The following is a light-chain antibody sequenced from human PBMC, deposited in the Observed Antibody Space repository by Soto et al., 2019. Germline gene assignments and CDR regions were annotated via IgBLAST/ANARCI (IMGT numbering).Light chain of an antibody. Sequence: QSVLTQPPSVSGAPGQRVTISCTGSSSNIGAGSDVHWYHQLPGTAPKLLIYSNNNRPSGVPDRFSVSKSGTSASLAITGLQAEDEADYYCQSYDSSLSAPYVFGTGTKVTVL. CDR1: SSNIGAGSD. CDR3: QSYDSSLSAPYV. CDR2: SNN. J-gene: IGLJ1*01. V-gene: IGLV1-40*01.